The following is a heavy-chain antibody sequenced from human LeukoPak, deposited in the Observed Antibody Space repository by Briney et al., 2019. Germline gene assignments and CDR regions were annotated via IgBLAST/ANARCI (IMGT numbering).Heavy chain of an antibody. J-gene: IGHJ4*02. CDR3: ARVSLRSGLDY. CDR1: GFTVSSNY. V-gene: IGHV3-66*01. CDR2: IYSGGST. D-gene: IGHD2-15*01. Sequence: GGSLRLSCAASGFTVSSNYMSWVRQAPGKGLEWVSVIYSGGSTYYADSVKGRFTISRDNAKNSLYLQMNSLRAEDTAVYYCARVSLRSGLDYWGQGTLVTVSS.